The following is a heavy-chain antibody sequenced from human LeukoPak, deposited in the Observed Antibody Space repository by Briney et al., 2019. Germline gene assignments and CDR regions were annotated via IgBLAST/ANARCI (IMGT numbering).Heavy chain of an antibody. CDR1: GRSISSSTYY. CDR2: FFYSGST. CDR3: ASGTSTYYELYF. J-gene: IGHJ4*02. V-gene: IGHV4-39*01. Sequence: SETLSLTGTVSGRSISSSTYYWGWIRQPPGKGLEWIGSFFYSGSTYYNPSLKSRLTMSVDTSNNQYSLKLMSVTAADTAVYYCASGTSTYYELYFWGQGTLVTVSS. D-gene: IGHD3-3*01.